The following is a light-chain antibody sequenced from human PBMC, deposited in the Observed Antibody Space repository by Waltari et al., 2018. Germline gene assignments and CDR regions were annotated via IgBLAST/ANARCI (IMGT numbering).Light chain of an antibody. Sequence: QSALTQPASVSGSPGQSITISCTGTSSDVGSYNLVSWYQQHPGKAPELMLYEGSKRHSWVSNRFSGSKAGNTASLTISGLQAEDEADYYCCSYAGSSTLVFGGGTKLTVL. CDR3: CSYAGSSTLV. V-gene: IGLV2-23*01. CDR1: SSDVGSYNL. J-gene: IGLJ2*01. CDR2: EGS.